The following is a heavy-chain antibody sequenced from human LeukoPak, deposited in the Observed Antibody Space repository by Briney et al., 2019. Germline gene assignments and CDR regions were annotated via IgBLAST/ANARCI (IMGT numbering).Heavy chain of an antibody. D-gene: IGHD3-22*01. CDR1: GFTVSSNY. CDR2: IYSGGST. V-gene: IGHV3-66*01. J-gene: IGHJ4*02. CDR3: ARDAVDSSGYAFDY. Sequence: GGSLRLSCAASGFTVSSNYMSWVRQAPGKGLEWVSVIYSGGSTYYADSVKGRFTISRDNSKNTLYLQMNSLRAEDTAVYYCARDAVDSSGYAFDYWGQGTLVTVSS.